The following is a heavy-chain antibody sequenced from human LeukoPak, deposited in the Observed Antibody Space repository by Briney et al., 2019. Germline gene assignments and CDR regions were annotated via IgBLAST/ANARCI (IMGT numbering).Heavy chain of an antibody. CDR2: INHSGST. D-gene: IGHD6-19*01. CDR1: GGSFSGYY. Sequence: SETLSLTCAVYGGSFSGYYWGWIRQPPGKGLEWIGEINHSGSTNYNPSLKSRVTISVDTSKNQFSLKLSSVTAADTAVYYYARRKWLAYYFDYWGQGTLVTVSS. J-gene: IGHJ4*02. CDR3: ARRKWLAYYFDY. V-gene: IGHV4-34*01.